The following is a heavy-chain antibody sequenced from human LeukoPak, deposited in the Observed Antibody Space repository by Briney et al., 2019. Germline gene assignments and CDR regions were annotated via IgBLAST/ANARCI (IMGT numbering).Heavy chain of an antibody. CDR3: ARGPPPDGEPSLYGDY. V-gene: IGHV1-46*01. J-gene: IGHJ4*02. D-gene: IGHD3-16*02. CDR2: INPSGGST. CDR1: GYTFTSYY. Sequence: ASVKVSCKASGYTFTSYYMHWVRQAPGQGLEWMGIINPSGGSTSYAQKFQGRVTMTRDTSTSTVYMELSSLRSEDTAVYYCARGPPPDGEPSLYGDYWGQGTLVTVSS.